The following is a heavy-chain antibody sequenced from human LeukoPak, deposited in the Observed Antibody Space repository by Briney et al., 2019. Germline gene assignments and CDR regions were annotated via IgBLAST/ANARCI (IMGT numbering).Heavy chain of an antibody. Sequence: GGSLRLSCAASGFTFSSYAMNWVRQAPGKGLEWVANIKHDGTEKYCVDSVKGRFTISRDNAKNMLYLQMNSLRAEDTAVYHCARDFLHLGGWGQGTMVTVSS. CDR1: GFTFSSYA. V-gene: IGHV3-7*01. J-gene: IGHJ3*01. CDR3: ARDFLHLGG. CDR2: IKHDGTEK. D-gene: IGHD3-16*01.